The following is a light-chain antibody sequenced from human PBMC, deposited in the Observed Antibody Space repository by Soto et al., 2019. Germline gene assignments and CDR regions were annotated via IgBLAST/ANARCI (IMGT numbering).Light chain of an antibody. V-gene: IGKV3-20*01. CDR3: QQYGTSPRT. CDR2: GAS. CDR1: QNIYSN. Sequence: ERVMTHSTATRSVCPVEIAPLACRASQNIYSNVAWYQQRPGHAPRLLIYGASNRATGIPDKFSGSGSGTDFTLTISRLEPEDFAVYYCQQYGTSPRTFGQGTKVDI. J-gene: IGKJ1*01.